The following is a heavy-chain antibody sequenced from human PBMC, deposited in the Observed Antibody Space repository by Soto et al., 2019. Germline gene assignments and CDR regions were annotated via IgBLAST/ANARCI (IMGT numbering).Heavy chain of an antibody. CDR1: GYTFTSYY. V-gene: IGHV1-46*01. CDR3: ARCGVQDFWRGPAY. D-gene: IGHD3-3*01. CDR2: INPSGGST. Sequence: ASVKGSCKASGYTFTSYYMHWRRQAPGQGLEWMGIINPSGGSTSYAQKFQGRVTMTRDTSTSTVYMELSSLRSEDTAVYYCARCGVQDFWRGPAYWGKGTLDPVSP. J-gene: IGHJ4*02.